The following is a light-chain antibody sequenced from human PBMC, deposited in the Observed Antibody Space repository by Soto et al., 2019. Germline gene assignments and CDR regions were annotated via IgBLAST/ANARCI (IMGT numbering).Light chain of an antibody. CDR2: GAS. CDR1: QSVSSNY. V-gene: IGKV3-20*01. Sequence: EIVLTQSPGTLSLSPGEGATLSCRASQSVSSNYLAWYQQKPGQAPRLLIFGASSRASDIPDRFSGSGSGTDFTPTSSRLEAEDFAVYYCQQYYSSPPYTFGEGTKVEIK. J-gene: IGKJ4*01. CDR3: QQYYSSPPYT.